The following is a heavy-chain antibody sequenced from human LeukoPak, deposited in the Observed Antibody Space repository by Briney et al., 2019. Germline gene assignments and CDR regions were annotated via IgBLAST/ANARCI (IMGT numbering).Heavy chain of an antibody. CDR2: ISNDGSKK. CDR3: ARNGGVWSGFYTPTWFDP. Sequence: TGGSLRLSCAASGFTFSSHALHWVRQAPGKGLEWVAVISNDGSKKYYADSMKGRFTIPRDNSKNMLYLQMDSLRAEDTAVYYCARNGGVWSGFYTPTWFDPWGQGTLVTVSS. J-gene: IGHJ5*02. CDR1: GFTFSSHA. V-gene: IGHV3-30-3*01. D-gene: IGHD3-3*01.